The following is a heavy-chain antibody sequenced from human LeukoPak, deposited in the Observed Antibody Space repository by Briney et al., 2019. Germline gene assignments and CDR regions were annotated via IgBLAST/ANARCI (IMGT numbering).Heavy chain of an antibody. D-gene: IGHD2-15*01. CDR3: AQKGGTDH. J-gene: IGHJ4*02. CDR1: GFTFSGFW. CDR2: INSDGSEG. V-gene: IGHV3-7*01. Sequence: HPGGSLRLSCAVSGFTFSGFWMSWSRQAPGKGLEWVASINSDGSEGYYADVVKGRFTISRDNAKNSLYLQMSSLRDEDTAVYYCAQKGGTDHWGQGTLVTVSS.